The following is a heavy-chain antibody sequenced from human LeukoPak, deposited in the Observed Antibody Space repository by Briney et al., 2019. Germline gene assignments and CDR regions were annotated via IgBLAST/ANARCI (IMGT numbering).Heavy chain of an antibody. CDR3: ARDVTIFGVVIGDY. CDR2: IYYSGST. CDR1: GGSISSYY. D-gene: IGHD3-3*01. V-gene: IGHV4-59*01. Sequence: SETLSLTCTVSGGSISSYYWSWIRQPPGKGLEWIGYIYYSGSTNYNPSLESRVTISVDTSKNQFSLKLCSVTAADTAVYYCARDVTIFGVVIGDYWGQGTLVTVSS. J-gene: IGHJ4*02.